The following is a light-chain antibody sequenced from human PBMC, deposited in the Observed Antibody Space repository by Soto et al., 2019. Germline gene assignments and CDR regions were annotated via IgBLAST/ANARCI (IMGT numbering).Light chain of an antibody. CDR2: EVS. J-gene: IGLJ3*02. Sequence: QSALTQPASVSGSRGQSITISCTGTGSDIGAYDYVSWYQHHPGKAPKLLIYEVSNRPSGVSHRFSGSKSDNTASLTISGLQSEDEADYHCSSYANGTTLVFGGGTQLTVL. CDR3: SSYANGTTLV. V-gene: IGLV2-14*01. CDR1: GSDIGAYDY.